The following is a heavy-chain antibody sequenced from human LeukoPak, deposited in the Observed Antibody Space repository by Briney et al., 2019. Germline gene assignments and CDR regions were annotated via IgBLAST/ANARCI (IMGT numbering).Heavy chain of an antibody. CDR2: ISSSGGST. CDR1: GFTFSGYA. CDR3: AKSKSGSYWGPGAFDI. Sequence: GGSVRLSCAASGFTFSGYAMSWVRQAPGKGLEWVSAISSSGGSTYYADSVKGRFTISRDNSKNTLYLQMNSLRAEDTAVYYCAKSKSGSYWGPGAFDIWGQGTMVTVSS. D-gene: IGHD1-26*01. J-gene: IGHJ3*02. V-gene: IGHV3-23*01.